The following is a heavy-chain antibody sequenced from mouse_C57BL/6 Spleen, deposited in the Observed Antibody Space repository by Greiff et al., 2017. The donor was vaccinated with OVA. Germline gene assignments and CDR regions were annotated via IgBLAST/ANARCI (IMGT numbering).Heavy chain of an antibody. CDR2: ISSGSSTI. Sequence: EVQGVEPGGGLVKPGGSLKLSCAASGFTFSDYGMHWVRQAPGQGLEWVAYISSGSSTIYYADTVKGRFTISRDNAKNTLFLQMTSLRSEDTAVYYCARSDYEGAWFAYWGQGTLVTVSA. CDR1: GFTFSDYG. CDR3: ARSDYEGAWFAY. V-gene: IGHV5-17*01. J-gene: IGHJ3*01. D-gene: IGHD2-13*01.